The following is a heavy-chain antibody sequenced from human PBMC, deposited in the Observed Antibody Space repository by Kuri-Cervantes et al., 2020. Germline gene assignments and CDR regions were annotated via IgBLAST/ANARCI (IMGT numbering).Heavy chain of an antibody. V-gene: IGHV4-31*03. Sequence: SETLSLTCTVSGGSISSGGYYWSWIPQYPGKGLEWIGYIYYSGSTYYNPSLKSRVTISVDTSKNQFYLKLSSVTAADTAVYYCARDHYDFFYGMDVWGQGTTVTVSS. CDR1: GGSISSGGYY. J-gene: IGHJ6*02. CDR3: ARDHYDFFYGMDV. D-gene: IGHD3-3*01. CDR2: IYYSGST.